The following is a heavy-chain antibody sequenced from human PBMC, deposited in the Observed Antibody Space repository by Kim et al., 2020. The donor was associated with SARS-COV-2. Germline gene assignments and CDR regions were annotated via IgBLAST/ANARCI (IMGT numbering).Heavy chain of an antibody. J-gene: IGHJ3*02. CDR2: IYYSGST. CDR1: GGSISSYY. V-gene: IGHV4-59*01. CDR3: ARLGYSSGWGAFDI. D-gene: IGHD6-19*01. Sequence: SETLSLTCTVSGGSISSYYWSWIRQPPGNGLEWIGYIYYSGSTNYNPSLKSRVTISVDTSKNQFSLKLSSVTAADTAVYYCARLGYSSGWGAFDIWGQGT.